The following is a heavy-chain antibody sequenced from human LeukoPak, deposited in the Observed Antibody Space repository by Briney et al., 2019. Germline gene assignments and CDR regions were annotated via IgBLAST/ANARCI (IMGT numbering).Heavy chain of an antibody. J-gene: IGHJ4*02. CDR2: ISSSSSTV. CDR1: GFTFNSYS. CDR3: ARDQEGQIGTWAEMDRFDN. D-gene: IGHD1-26*01. V-gene: IGHV3-48*02. Sequence: GGSLRLSCAASGFTFNSYSMSWVRQAPGKGLEWVSYISSSSSTVYYADSVKGRFTISRDNAKNSLYLQMNSLRDEDTAVYYCARDQEGQIGTWAEMDRFDNWGQGTLVTVSS.